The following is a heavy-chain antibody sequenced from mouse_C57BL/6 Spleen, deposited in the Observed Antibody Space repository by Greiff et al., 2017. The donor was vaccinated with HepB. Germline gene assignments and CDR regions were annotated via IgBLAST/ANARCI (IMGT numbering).Heavy chain of an antibody. V-gene: IGHV1-22*01. CDR1: GYTFTDYN. J-gene: IGHJ2*01. CDR3: ARWGSSGRDY. CDR2: INPNNGGT. D-gene: IGHD3-1*01. Sequence: EVQLQQSGPELVKPGASVKMSCKASGYTFTDYNMHWVKQSHGKSLEWIGYINPNNGGTSYNQKFKGKATLTVSTSSSTAYMELRSLTSEDSAVYYCARWGSSGRDYWGQGTTHPATS.